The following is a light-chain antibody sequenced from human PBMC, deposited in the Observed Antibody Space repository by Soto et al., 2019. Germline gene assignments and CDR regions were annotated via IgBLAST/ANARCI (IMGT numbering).Light chain of an antibody. Sequence: IVLTQSPGTLSLSPGERATLSCRASQSVSNNYLAWYQQKPGQAPRLLVYGASSRATGIPDRFSGSGSGTDFTLTISRLEPEDSAVYYCQQYGTSPLAFGGGAKVEIK. CDR3: QQYGTSPLA. V-gene: IGKV3-20*01. CDR1: QSVSNNY. J-gene: IGKJ4*01. CDR2: GAS.